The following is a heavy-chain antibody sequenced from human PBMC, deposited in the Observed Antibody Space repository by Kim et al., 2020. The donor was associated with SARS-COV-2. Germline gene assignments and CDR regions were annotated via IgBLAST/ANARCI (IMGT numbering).Heavy chain of an antibody. CDR1: GFTFSSYA. D-gene: IGHD3-3*01. Sequence: GGSLRLSCAASGFTFSSYAMHWVRQAPGKGLEWVAVISYDGSNKYYADSVKGRFTISRDNSKNTLYLQMNSLRAEDTAVYYCARGYDFWSGYYTEMDYWGQGTLVTVSS. CDR3: ARGYDFWSGYYTEMDY. V-gene: IGHV3-30*04. J-gene: IGHJ4*02. CDR2: ISYDGSNK.